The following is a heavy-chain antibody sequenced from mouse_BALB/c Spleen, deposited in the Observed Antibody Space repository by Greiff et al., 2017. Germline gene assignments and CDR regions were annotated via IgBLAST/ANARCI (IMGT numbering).Heavy chain of an antibody. CDR1: GFSLTSYG. CDR3: ARHPDYDYYAMDY. Sequence: VQLQESGPDLVAPSQSLSITCTVSGFSLTSYGVHWVRQPPGKGLEWLVVIWSDGSTTYNSALKSRLSISKDNSKSQVFLKMNSLQTDDTAMYYCARHPDYDYYAMDYWGQGTSVTVSS. CDR2: IWSDGST. V-gene: IGHV2-6-2*01. J-gene: IGHJ4*01. D-gene: IGHD1-1*02.